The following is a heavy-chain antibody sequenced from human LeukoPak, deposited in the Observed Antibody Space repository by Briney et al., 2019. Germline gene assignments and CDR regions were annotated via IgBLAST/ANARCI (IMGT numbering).Heavy chain of an antibody. Sequence: ASVKVSCKASGYTFTSYGISWVRQAPGQGLEWMGWISAYNGNTNYAQKLQGRVTMTTDTSTSTAYMELRSLRSEDTAVYYCARVSASARDRKAAAGTGVDYWGQGTLVTVSS. V-gene: IGHV1-18*01. CDR1: GYTFTSYG. J-gene: IGHJ4*02. CDR2: ISAYNGNT. D-gene: IGHD6-13*01. CDR3: ARVSASARDRKAAAGTGVDY.